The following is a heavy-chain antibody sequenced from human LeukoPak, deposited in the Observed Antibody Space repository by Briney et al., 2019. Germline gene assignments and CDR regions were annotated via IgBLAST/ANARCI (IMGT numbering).Heavy chain of an antibody. CDR2: IQQHGSET. D-gene: IGHD2-15*01. V-gene: IGHV3-7*03. J-gene: IGHJ4*02. CDR1: GFSFSNYW. CDR3: AKGYCSGGSCYFDY. Sequence: GGSLRLSCEASGFSFSNYWMSWVRQAPGKGLEWVANIQQHGSETYYVDSVKGRFTISRDNSKNTLYLQMNSLRAEDTAVYYCAKGYCSGGSCYFDYWGQGTLVTVSS.